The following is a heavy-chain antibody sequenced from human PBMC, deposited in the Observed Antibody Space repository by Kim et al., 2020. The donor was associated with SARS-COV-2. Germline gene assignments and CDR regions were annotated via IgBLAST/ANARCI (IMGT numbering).Heavy chain of an antibody. CDR3: ARHITTTLDV. Sequence: GSLRLSCTASGFTFSSYWMHWVRQAPGKGLVWVSYLVGDGSRTSYADSVKGRFTISRDNAKNTLYLQMHSLRAEDTAVYYCARHITTTLDVWGQGTTVT. V-gene: IGHV3-74*01. CDR2: LVGDGSRT. CDR1: GFTFSSYW. J-gene: IGHJ6*02. D-gene: IGHD3-10*01.